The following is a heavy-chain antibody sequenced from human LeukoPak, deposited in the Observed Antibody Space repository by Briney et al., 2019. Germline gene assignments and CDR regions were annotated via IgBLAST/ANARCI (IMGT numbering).Heavy chain of an antibody. CDR2: IYYSGST. V-gene: IGHV4-59*01. Sequence: SETLSLTCAVYGGSFSGYYWSWIRQPPGKGLEWIGYIYYSGSTNYNPSLKSRVTISVDTSKNQFSLKLSSVTAADTAVYYCAREEGRWSAFDIWGQGTMVTVSS. CDR1: GGSFSGYY. CDR3: AREEGRWSAFDI. D-gene: IGHD2-15*01. J-gene: IGHJ3*02.